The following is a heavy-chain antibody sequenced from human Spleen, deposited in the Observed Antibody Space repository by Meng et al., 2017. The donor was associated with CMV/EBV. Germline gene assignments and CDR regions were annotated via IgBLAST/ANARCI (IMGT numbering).Heavy chain of an antibody. CDR1: GYTFTSYG. V-gene: IGHV1-18*01. CDR2: ISAYNGNT. Sequence: QVQLVQSGAEVKKPGASVKVSCKASGYTFTSYGISWVRQAPGQGLEWMGWISAYNGNTNYAQKLQGRVTMTTDTSANTSYMELSGLKPEDTAVFYCAREPGSNTRFDSWGQGTLVTVSS. CDR3: AREPGSNTRFDS. J-gene: IGHJ4*02. D-gene: IGHD1-14*01.